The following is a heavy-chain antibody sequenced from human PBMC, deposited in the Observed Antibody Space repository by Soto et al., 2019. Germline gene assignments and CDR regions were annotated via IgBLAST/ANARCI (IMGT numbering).Heavy chain of an antibody. CDR2: ISPNSADK. Sequence: EVQLVESGGGLVQPGGSLRLSCAASGFALSSHSMNWVRQAPGKGLEWVSLISPNSADKFYADAVKGRFTISRDNAENSVWLQLDSLRAEDTAVYYCTREFQRGVRREFDCWGQGALVIVSS. CDR1: GFALSSHS. D-gene: IGHD3-10*01. V-gene: IGHV3-21*01. J-gene: IGHJ4*02. CDR3: TREFQRGVRREFDC.